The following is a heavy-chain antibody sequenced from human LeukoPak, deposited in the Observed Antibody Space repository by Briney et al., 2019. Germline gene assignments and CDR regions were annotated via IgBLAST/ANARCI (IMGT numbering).Heavy chain of an antibody. Sequence: GGSLRLSCEASGFTFSSFDMHWVRQAPGKGLEWVAVISYDGSNKYYADSVKGRFTISRDNSKNTLYLQMNSLRAEDTAVYYCARTYYDYVWGSSYGMDVWGQGTTVTVSS. CDR3: ARTYYDYVWGSSYGMDV. J-gene: IGHJ6*02. V-gene: IGHV3-30-3*01. CDR1: GFTFSSFD. CDR2: ISYDGSNK. D-gene: IGHD3-16*01.